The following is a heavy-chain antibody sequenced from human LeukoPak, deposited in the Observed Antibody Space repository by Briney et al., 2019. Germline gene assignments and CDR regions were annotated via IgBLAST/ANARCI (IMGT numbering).Heavy chain of an antibody. CDR1: GFTFSDYW. CDR2: VGRDGSEK. V-gene: IGHV3-7*01. D-gene: IGHD1-26*01. Sequence: GGSLRLSCAASGFTFSDYWMTWVRQVPGKGLEWVANVGRDGSEKNYVDSVEGRFIIPRDNAKKSLDLEMNSLRVEDTALYYCAKVGTWELQRVFENWGQGTLVTVSS. CDR3: AKVGTWELQRVFEN. J-gene: IGHJ4*02.